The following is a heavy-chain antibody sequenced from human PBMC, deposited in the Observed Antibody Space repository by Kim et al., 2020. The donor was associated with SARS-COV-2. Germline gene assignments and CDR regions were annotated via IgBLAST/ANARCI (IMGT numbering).Heavy chain of an antibody. J-gene: IGHJ3*02. CDR1: GNTLTNNY. D-gene: IGHD4-17*01. V-gene: IGHV1-46*01. CDR2: INPNIGST. CDR3: ARDLIPHNGDYLRGAFEI. Sequence: ASVKVSCKASGNTLTNNYMHWVRQAPGQGLEWVGIINPNIGSTVYAQKFQGRVTMTRAPSTNTVYMELSSLRSEDTAMYYCARDLIPHNGDYLRGAFEIWGQGTMVIVSA.